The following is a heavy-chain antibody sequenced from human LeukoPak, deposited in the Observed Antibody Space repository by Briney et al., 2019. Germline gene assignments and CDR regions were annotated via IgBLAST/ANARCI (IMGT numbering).Heavy chain of an antibody. D-gene: IGHD5-12*01. J-gene: IGHJ4*02. CDR2: IRSVGTT. CDR1: GFTFTHDW. Sequence: GGSLRLSCAASGFTFTHDWMNWVRQAPGKGPEWVGHIRSVGTTDYAAPVKGRFTISRDDSKNTVYLQMNSLKTEDTAMNHCIADVPTMDTQFDYWGQGTLVTVSS. CDR3: IADVPTMDTQFDY. V-gene: IGHV3-15*01.